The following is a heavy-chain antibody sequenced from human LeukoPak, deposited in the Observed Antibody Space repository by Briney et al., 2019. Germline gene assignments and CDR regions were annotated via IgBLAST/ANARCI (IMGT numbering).Heavy chain of an antibody. Sequence: PSETLSLTCAASGYSISSGYYWGWIRQPPGKGLEWIGSIYHSGSTYYNPSLKSRVTISVDTSKNQFSLKLSSVTAADRAVYYCARLHDILTGPPLWGQGTLVTVSS. CDR2: IYHSGST. J-gene: IGHJ4*02. V-gene: IGHV4-38-2*01. CDR3: ARLHDILTGPPL. D-gene: IGHD3-9*01. CDR1: GYSISSGYY.